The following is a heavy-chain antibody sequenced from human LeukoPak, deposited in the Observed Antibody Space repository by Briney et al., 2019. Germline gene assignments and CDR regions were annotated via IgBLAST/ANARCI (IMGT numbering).Heavy chain of an antibody. CDR1: GGSSSGYY. V-gene: IGHV4-34*01. CDR2: INHSGST. CDR3: ARVCNDFWSGYYRNWFDP. D-gene: IGHD3-3*01. J-gene: IGHJ5*02. Sequence: PSETLSLTCAVYGGSSSGYYWSSIREPPGKGLEWIGEINHSGSTNYSPSHKSRVTISVDTFKNQFSLKLSSVTAADTAVYYCARVCNDFWSGYYRNWFDPWGQGTLVTVSS.